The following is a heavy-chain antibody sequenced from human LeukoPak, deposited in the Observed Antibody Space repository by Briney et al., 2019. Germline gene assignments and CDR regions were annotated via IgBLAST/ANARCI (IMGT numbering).Heavy chain of an antibody. D-gene: IGHD6-13*01. Sequence: PSETLSLTCAVYGGSFSGYYWSWIRQPPGKGLEWIGEINHSGSTNYNPSLKSRVTISVDTSKNQFSLKLSSVTAADTAVYYCASSSSWYYYWGQGTLVTVSS. V-gene: IGHV4-34*01. J-gene: IGHJ4*02. CDR2: INHSGST. CDR3: ASSSSWYYY. CDR1: GGSFSGYY.